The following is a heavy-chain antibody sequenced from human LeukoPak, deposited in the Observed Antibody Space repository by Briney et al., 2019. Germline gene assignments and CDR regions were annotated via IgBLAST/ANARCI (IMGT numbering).Heavy chain of an antibody. V-gene: IGHV5-51*01. CDR3: ATWAGASTTAWPDP. Sequence: GESLKISCKVPGYNFNDYGIGWVRQMPGKGLEWMGIIYLRDLNIRYSPSFQGQVTISADKSINTAYLQWSSLKASDTAMYYCATWAGASTTAWPDPWGQGALVTVSS. CDR1: GYNFNDYG. J-gene: IGHJ5*02. CDR2: IYLRDLNI. D-gene: IGHD1-7*01.